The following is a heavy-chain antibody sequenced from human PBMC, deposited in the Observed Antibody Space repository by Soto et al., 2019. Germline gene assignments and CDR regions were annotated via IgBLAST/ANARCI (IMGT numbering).Heavy chain of an antibody. J-gene: IGHJ4*02. V-gene: IGHV4-30-4*01. CDR2: IYYSGST. CDR3: ASNSYGYTFHDY. CDR1: GGSISSGDYY. Sequence: QVQLPESGPGLVKPSQTLSLTCTVSGGSISSGDYYWSWIRQPPGKGLVWIGYIYYSGSTYHNPSLKSRLTLAVDTSNNQFSLKLSFVTGADRAVYDCASNSYGYTFHDYWGQATLVTFSS. D-gene: IGHD5-18*01.